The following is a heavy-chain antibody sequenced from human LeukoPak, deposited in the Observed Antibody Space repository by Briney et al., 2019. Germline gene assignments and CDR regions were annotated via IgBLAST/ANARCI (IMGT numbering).Heavy chain of an antibody. Sequence: GGSLRLFCAASGFTFSSYAMSWVRQAPGKGLEWVSAISGSGGSTYYADSVKGRFTISRDNSKNTLYLQMNSLRAEDTAVYYCAKGTSITMIVVVITPFDYWGQGTLVTVSS. D-gene: IGHD3-22*01. CDR2: ISGSGGST. J-gene: IGHJ4*02. CDR1: GFTFSSYA. V-gene: IGHV3-23*01. CDR3: AKGTSITMIVVVITPFDY.